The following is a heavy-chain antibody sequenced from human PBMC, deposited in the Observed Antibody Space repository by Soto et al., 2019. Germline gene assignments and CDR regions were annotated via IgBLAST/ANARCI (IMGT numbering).Heavy chain of an antibody. CDR2: ISPFNGNT. J-gene: IGHJ3*01. Sequence: QVHLVQSGLEVRKPGASVRLSCKASGYTFTSHGISWVRQAPGQGLEWVGWISPFNGNTHYAEKFQDRVTMTADKSTTTAYMEVRRLTSDDTAVYFCARISARRNDFDVWGQGTVVTVSS. CDR1: GYTFTSHG. V-gene: IGHV1-18*01. CDR3: ARISARRNDFDV.